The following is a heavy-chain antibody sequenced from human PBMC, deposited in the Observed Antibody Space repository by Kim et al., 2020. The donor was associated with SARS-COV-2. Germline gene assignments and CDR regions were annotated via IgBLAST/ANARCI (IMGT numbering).Heavy chain of an antibody. V-gene: IGHV3-15*01. D-gene: IGHD2-2*01. J-gene: IGHJ4*02. CDR3: TTAPRYCSSTSCYPFDY. CDR2: IKSKTDGGTT. CDR1: GFTFSNAW. Sequence: GGSLRLSCAASGFTFSNAWMSWVRQAPGKGLEWVGRIKSKTDGGTTDYAAPVKGRFTISRDDSKNTLYLQMNSLKTEDTAVYYCTTAPRYCSSTSCYPFDYWGQGTLVTVSS.